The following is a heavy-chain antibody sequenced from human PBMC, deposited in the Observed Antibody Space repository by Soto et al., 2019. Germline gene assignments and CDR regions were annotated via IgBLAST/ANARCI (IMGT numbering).Heavy chain of an antibody. CDR2: ISAYNGNT. CDR3: ARDWAFRGRATSGPDY. V-gene: IGHV1-18*04. D-gene: IGHD1-26*01. Sequence: ASVKVSCKASGYTFTSYGISWVRQAPGQGLEWMGWISAYNGNTNYAQKLQGRVTMTTDTSTSTAYMELNSLRAEDTAVYYCARDWAFRGRATSGPDYWGQGTLVTVSS. J-gene: IGHJ4*02. CDR1: GYTFTSYG.